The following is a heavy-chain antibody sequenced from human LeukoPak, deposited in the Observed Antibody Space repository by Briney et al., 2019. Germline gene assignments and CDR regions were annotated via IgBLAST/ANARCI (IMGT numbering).Heavy chain of an antibody. CDR2: ISGSGGST. J-gene: IGHJ4*02. CDR1: GFTFSSYA. CDR3: AKEGCSSTSCYASADY. V-gene: IGHV3-23*01. D-gene: IGHD2-2*01. Sequence: GGSLRLSCAASGFTFSSYAMSWVRQAPGKGLEWVSAISGSGGSTYYADSVKGRFTISRDNSKNTLYLQMNSLRAEDTAVYYCAKEGCSSTSCYASADYWGQGTLVTVSS.